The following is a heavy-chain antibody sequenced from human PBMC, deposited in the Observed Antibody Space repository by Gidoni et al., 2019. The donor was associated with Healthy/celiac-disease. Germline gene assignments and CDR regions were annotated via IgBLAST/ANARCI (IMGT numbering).Heavy chain of an antibody. CDR2: IYHSGST. V-gene: IGHV4-38-2*02. CDR3: ANEGDLYYYDSSGYYST. CDR1: GYSISSGYY. D-gene: IGHD3-22*01. J-gene: IGHJ5*02. Sequence: QVQLQESGPGLVKPSENLSLTCTVSGYSISSGYYWGWIRQPPGKGLEWIGSIYHSGSTYYNPSLKSRVTISVDTSKNQFSLKLSSVTAADTAVYYCANEGDLYYYDSSGYYSTWGQGTLVTVSS.